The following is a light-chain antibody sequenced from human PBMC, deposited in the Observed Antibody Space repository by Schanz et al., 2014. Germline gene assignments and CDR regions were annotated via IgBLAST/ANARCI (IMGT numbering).Light chain of an antibody. J-gene: IGKJ4*01. Sequence: DTVLTQSPDSLPVSLGERATINCKSSQSVLYSSNNKNYLAWYQHKPGQPPKLLISWASIPGVPDRFSGSGSGTDFTLTISSLQAEDVATYYCQQYYSSPLTFGGGTKVEIK. CDR1: QSVLYSSNNKNY. CDR2: WAS. V-gene: IGKV4-1*01. CDR3: QQYYSSPLT.